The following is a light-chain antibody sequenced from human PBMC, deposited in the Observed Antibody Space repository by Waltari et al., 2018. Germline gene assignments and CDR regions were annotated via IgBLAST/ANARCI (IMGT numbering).Light chain of an antibody. V-gene: IGLV3-19*01. CDR3: NSRDSSGNHWV. CDR2: DKN. J-gene: IGLJ3*02. Sequence: SFELTQDPAVSVALGQTVRITCQGDSLRSYYASWYQQKPGQAPVLVIYDKNNRPAGIPDRFSGSSSGNTASLTMTGAQAEDEADYYCNSRDSSGNHWVFGGGTKLTGL. CDR1: SLRSYY.